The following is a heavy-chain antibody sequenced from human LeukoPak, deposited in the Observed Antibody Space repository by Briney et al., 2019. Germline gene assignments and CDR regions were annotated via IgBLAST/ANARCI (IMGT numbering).Heavy chain of an antibody. Sequence: SETLSLTCTVSGGSISSYYWSWIRQPPGKGLEWIGYIYYSGSTNYNPSLKSRVTISVDTSKNQFSLKLSSVTAADTAVYYCARVGYCSSTSCSNWFDPWGQGTLLTVSS. V-gene: IGHV4-59*01. CDR2: IYYSGST. J-gene: IGHJ5*02. CDR3: ARVGYCSSTSCSNWFDP. D-gene: IGHD2-2*01. CDR1: GGSISSYY.